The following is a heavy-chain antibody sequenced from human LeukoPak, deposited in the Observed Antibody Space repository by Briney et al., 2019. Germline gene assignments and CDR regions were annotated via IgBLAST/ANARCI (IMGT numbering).Heavy chain of an antibody. CDR3: ARDRGYCSGGSCDYYYGMDV. V-gene: IGHV3-53*01. J-gene: IGHJ6*04. Sequence: GGSLRLSCAASGFTVSSNYMSWVRQAPGKGLEWVSVIYSGGSTYYADSVKGRFTISRDNSKNTLYLQMNSLRAEETAVYYCARDRGYCSGGSCDYYYGMDVWGKGTTVTVSS. CDR2: IYSGGST. CDR1: GFTVSSNY. D-gene: IGHD2-15*01.